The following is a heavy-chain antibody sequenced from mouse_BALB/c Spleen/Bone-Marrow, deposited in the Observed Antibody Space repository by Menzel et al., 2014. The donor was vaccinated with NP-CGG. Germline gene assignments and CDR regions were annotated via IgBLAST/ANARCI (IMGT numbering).Heavy chain of an antibody. V-gene: IGHV14-3*02. CDR1: GFNIXDTY. J-gene: IGHJ3*01. CDR2: IDPANDNT. Sequence: EVKLMESGAELVKPGASVKLSCTASGFNIXDTYMHWGKQRPEQGLEWIGRIDPANDNTKYDPKFQGKATITADTSSNTAYLQLSSLTSEDTAVYYCARNGNYGAWFAYGGQGTLVTVSA. D-gene: IGHD2-1*01. CDR3: ARNGNYGAWFAY.